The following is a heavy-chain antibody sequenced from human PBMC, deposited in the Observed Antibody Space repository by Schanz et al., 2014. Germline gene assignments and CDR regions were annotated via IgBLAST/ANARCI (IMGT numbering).Heavy chain of an antibody. CDR1: GYTFTDYY. V-gene: IGHV7-4-1*02. Sequence: QVQLVQSGAEVKKPGASVKVSCKASGYTFTDYYIHWVRQAPGQGLEWVGWINTNTGNPTYAQGFTGRFVFSLDTSVSTAYLQISSLKAEDTAVYYCARARYGLDVWGQGTTVTVSS. J-gene: IGHJ6*02. D-gene: IGHD6-6*01. CDR2: INTNTGNP. CDR3: ARARYGLDV.